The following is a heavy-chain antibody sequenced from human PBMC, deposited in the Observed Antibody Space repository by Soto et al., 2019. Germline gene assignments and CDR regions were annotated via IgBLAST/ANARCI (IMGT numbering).Heavy chain of an antibody. CDR3: ARRQRSGLTKSYYYYGMDG. V-gene: IGHV1-69*12. J-gene: IGHJ6*02. CDR1: GGTFSSYA. D-gene: IGHD3-3*01. Sequence: QVQLVQSGAEVKKPGSSVKVSCKASGGTFSSYAISWVRQAPGQGLEWMGGIIPIFGTANSAQKFQGRVTITADESTSTAYMELSSRRSEDTAVYYWARRQRSGLTKSYYYYGMDGWGQGTTVTVSS. CDR2: IIPIFGTA.